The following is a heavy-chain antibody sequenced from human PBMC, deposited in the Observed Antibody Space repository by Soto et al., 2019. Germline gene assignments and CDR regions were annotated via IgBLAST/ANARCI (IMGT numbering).Heavy chain of an antibody. D-gene: IGHD2-15*01. V-gene: IGHV3-48*01. CDR1: GFTFSSYS. CDR3: ASQGRRYCSGGSCYHDY. CDR2: ISSSSSTI. Sequence: EVPLVESGGGLVQPGGSLRLSCAASGFTFSSYSMNWVRQAPGKGLEWVSYISSSSSTIYYADSVKGRFTISRDNAKNSLYLQMNSLRAEDTAVYYCASQGRRYCSGGSCYHDYWGQGTLVTVSS. J-gene: IGHJ4*02.